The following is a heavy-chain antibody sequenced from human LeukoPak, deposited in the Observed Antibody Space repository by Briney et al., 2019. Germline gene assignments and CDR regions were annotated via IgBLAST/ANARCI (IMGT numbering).Heavy chain of an antibody. CDR3: VKAPSNSGYFFDY. CDR2: IWYDGSNK. J-gene: IGHJ4*02. Sequence: GGSLRLSCAASGFTFSSYGIPWVRQAPGKGLEWVAVIWYDGSNKYYADSVKGRFTISRDNSKNTLDLQMNSLRAEDTAVYYCVKAPSNSGYFFDYWGQGTLVTVSS. V-gene: IGHV3-33*06. D-gene: IGHD5-12*01. CDR1: GFTFSSYG.